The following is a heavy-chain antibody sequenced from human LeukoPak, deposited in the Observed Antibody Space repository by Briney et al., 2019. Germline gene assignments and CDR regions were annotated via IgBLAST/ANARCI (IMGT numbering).Heavy chain of an antibody. D-gene: IGHD1-26*01. CDR3: ASIGANAFDN. CDR1: GGSISSYY. V-gene: IGHV4-59*01. CDR2: IYYSGST. J-gene: IGHJ3*02. Sequence: SETLSLTCTVAGGSISSYYWSWIRQPPGKGLEWIGYIYYSGSTNYNPSLKSRVTMSVDTSKNQFSLKLNSVTAADTAIYYCASIGANAFDNWGQGTMVTVSS.